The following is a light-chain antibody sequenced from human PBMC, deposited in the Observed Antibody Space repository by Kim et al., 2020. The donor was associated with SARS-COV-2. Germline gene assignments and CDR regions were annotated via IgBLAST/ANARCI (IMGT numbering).Light chain of an antibody. CDR2: RER. CDR1: NDGSKH. J-gene: IGLJ3*02. V-gene: IGLV3-9*01. CDR3: QVWDSSTWV. Sequence: SVALCQPARITCVGTNDGSKHAHWYQQQGDKAPVPVIYRERSRPSGIPEQYSGSNSGTPAILTVSRAQAGDEDDYYCQVWDSSTWVFGGGTQLTVL.